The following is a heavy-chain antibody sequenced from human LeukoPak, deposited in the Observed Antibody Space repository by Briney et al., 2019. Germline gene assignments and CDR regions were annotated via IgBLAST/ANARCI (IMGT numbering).Heavy chain of an antibody. CDR2: ISAYNGNT. J-gene: IGHJ4*02. D-gene: IGHD2-2*01. CDR3: ARAVVVPAAPYYFDY. V-gene: IGHV1-18*01. Sequence: GASVKVSCKASGYTFTSYGISWVRQAPGQGLERMGWISAYNGNTNYAQKLQGRVTMTTDTSTSTAYMELRSLRSDDTAVYYCARAVVVPAAPYYFDYWGQGTLVTVSS. CDR1: GYTFTSYG.